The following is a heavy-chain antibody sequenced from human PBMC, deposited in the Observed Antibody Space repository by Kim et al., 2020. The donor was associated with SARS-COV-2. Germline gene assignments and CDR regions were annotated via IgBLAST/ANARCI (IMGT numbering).Heavy chain of an antibody. CDR3: ARVKTTGHYNYTMNL. CDR2: IDYTASI. Sequence: SETLSLTCTVSGGSINSGIYYWSWVRQDAGKGLEWIGSIDYTASIFKNPSLKSRLTLSVDTSRNQISLKLSSVTPADTAVYYCARVKTTGHYNYTMNLWG. CDR1: GGSINSGIYY. D-gene: IGHD1-1*01. V-gene: IGHV4-31*03. J-gene: IGHJ6*01.